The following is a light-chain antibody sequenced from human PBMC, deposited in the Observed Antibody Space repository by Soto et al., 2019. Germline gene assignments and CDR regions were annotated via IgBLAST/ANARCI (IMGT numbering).Light chain of an antibody. CDR1: SSDVGGYNY. V-gene: IGLV2-8*01. Sequence: QSVLTQPPSASGSPGQSVTISRTGTSSDVGGYNYVSWYQQHPGKAPKLMIYEVSKRPSGVPDRFSGSKSGNTASLTVSGLQAEDEADYYCSTYAGSTFRVFGTGTKVTVL. CDR3: STYAGSTFRV. CDR2: EVS. J-gene: IGLJ1*01.